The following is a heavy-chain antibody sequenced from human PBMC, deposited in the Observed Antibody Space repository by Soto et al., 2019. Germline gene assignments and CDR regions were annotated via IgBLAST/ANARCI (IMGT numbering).Heavy chain of an antibody. CDR3: ASIVGAENYYYYGMDV. CDR2: IYYSGST. Sequence: SETLSLTCTVSGGSISSSSYYWGWIRQPPGKGLEWIGSIYYSGSTYYNPSLKSRVTISVDTSKNQFSLKLSSVTAADTAVYYCASIVGAENYYYYGMDVWGQGTTVT. J-gene: IGHJ6*02. D-gene: IGHD1-26*01. V-gene: IGHV4-39*01. CDR1: GGSISSSSYY.